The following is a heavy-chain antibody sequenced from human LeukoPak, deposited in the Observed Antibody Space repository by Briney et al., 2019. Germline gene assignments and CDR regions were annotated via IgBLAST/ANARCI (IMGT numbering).Heavy chain of an antibody. CDR2: IYYSGST. CDR3: ARGITMVRGLIPYFDK. D-gene: IGHD3-10*01. CDR1: GGSISSGGYY. V-gene: IGHV4-31*03. J-gene: IGHJ4*02. Sequence: SETLSLTCTVSGGSISSGGYYWSWIRQHPGKGLEWIGYIYYSGSTYYNPSLKSRVTISGDTSKNQFSLKLSSVTAADTAVYYCARGITMVRGLIPYFDKWGQGTLVTVSS.